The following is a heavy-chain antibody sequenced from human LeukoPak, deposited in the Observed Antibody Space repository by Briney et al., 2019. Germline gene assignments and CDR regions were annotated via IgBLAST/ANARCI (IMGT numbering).Heavy chain of an antibody. V-gene: IGHV3-33*01. Sequence: GGSLTLSCAASGFTFSSSGWRWFLRAPREGLLGVAVIWYEGSNKYYADSVKGRFTISRDNSKNTLYLQMNSLRAADTAVYYCARDGAYYFDYWGQGTLVTVSS. CDR2: IWYEGSNK. CDR1: GFTFSSSG. D-gene: IGHD1-26*01. CDR3: ARDGAYYFDY. J-gene: IGHJ4*02.